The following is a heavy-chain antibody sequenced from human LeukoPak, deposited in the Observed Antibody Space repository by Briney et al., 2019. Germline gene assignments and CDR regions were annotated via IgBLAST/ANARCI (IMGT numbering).Heavy chain of an antibody. D-gene: IGHD6-13*01. CDR3: AKDRGRAEYTSSWYIFDAFDI. V-gene: IGHV3-23*01. J-gene: IGHJ3*02. Sequence: GGSLRLSCAATGFTFSTYARTWVRQAPGKGLEWVSSVSGGDGRTFYADSVKGRFTISRDNSKNTLHLQMNSLRAEDTAVYYCAKDRGRAEYTSSWYIFDAFDIWGQGTTVTVSS. CDR1: GFTFSTYA. CDR2: VSGGDGRT.